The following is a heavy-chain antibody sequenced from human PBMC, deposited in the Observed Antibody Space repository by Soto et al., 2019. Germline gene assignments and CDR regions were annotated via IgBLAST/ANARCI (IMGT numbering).Heavy chain of an antibody. CDR3: ARHRFNYYDDTVYYYFDY. D-gene: IGHD3-22*01. CDR1: GYTFTSYG. CDR2: ISGHNGNT. Sequence: ASVKVSCKASGYTFTSYGISWVRQAPGQGPEWMGWISGHNGNTNHPQSLQGRVTMTTDTSRNTAYMELRSLRSDDTAVYYCARHRFNYYDDTVYYYFDYWGQGTLVTVSS. J-gene: IGHJ4*02. V-gene: IGHV1-18*04.